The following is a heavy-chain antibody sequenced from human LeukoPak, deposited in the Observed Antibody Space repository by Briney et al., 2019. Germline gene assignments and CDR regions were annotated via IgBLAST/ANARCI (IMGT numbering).Heavy chain of an antibody. V-gene: IGHV1-18*01. CDR3: ARHPYDTGSSWYANYYCFHGMDV. D-gene: IGHD6-13*01. CDR1: GYTFTRYS. J-gene: IGHJ6*02. Sequence: ASVKVSRKASGYTFTRYSFSWVRQAPAPGLEWMGWISAYNGNKHYAQKLQGRDNMNTDTSTSTAYMEVRSLRSDDTAVYYCARHPYDTGSSWYANYYCFHGMDVWGQGTRDTVS. CDR2: ISAYNGNK.